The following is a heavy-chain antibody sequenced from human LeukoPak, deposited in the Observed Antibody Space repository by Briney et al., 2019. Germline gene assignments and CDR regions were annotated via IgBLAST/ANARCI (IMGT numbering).Heavy chain of an antibody. CDR2: INPKSTAT. V-gene: IGHV1-2*02. CDR3: ARDAYYDSSGSPGY. D-gene: IGHD3-22*01. Sequence: ASVKVSCKASGYFFSGYHIHWLQQAPGQGLEWMAWINPKSTATKYAQKFRGRVTMTRDLSMTTAYMELSSLRSDDTAIYYCARDAYYDSSGSPGYWGQGTLVTVSS. J-gene: IGHJ4*02. CDR1: GYFFSGYH.